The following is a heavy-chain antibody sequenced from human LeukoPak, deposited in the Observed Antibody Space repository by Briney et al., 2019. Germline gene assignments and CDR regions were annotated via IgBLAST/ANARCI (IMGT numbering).Heavy chain of an antibody. CDR1: GFTFSNFL. CDR3: AKGHYYGSGSLDY. J-gene: IGHJ4*02. V-gene: IGHV3-23*01. D-gene: IGHD3-10*01. Sequence: GGSLRLSCAASGFTFSNFLMTWVRQAPGKGLEWVSAIGGRDGSTYYADSVKGRFTISRDNSKNTLYVQMNSLRAEDTAVYYCAKGHYYGSGSLDYWGQGTLVTVSS. CDR2: IGGRDGST.